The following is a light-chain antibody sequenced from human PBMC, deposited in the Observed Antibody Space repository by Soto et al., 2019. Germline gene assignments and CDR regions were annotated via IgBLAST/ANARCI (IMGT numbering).Light chain of an antibody. CDR3: QQYNNWWT. V-gene: IGKV3-15*01. J-gene: IGKJ1*01. CDR2: GAS. CDR1: QSLRSS. Sequence: ETMVTQSPDTLSVSLGERATLSCRASQSLRSSLAWYQQKPGQAPRLLIYGASTRATGVPARFSGSGSGTEFTLTISSLQSEDFAVYYCQQYNNWWTFGQGTKGDIK.